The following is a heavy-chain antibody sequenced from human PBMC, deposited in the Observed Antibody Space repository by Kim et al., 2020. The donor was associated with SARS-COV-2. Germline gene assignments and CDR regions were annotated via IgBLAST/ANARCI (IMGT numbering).Heavy chain of an antibody. Sequence: SETQSLTCTVSGGSISSYYWSWIRQPPGKGLEWIGYIYYSGSTNYNPSLKSRVTISVDTSKNQFSLKLSSVTAADTAVYYCARGQRITIFGVVREMDVWGQGTTVTVSS. CDR3: ARGQRITIFGVVREMDV. CDR2: IYYSGST. CDR1: GGSISSYY. V-gene: IGHV4-59*13. J-gene: IGHJ6*02. D-gene: IGHD3-3*01.